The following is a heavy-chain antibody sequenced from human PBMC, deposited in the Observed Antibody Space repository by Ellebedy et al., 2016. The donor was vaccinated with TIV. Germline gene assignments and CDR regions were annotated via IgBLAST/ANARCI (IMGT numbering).Heavy chain of an antibody. CDR2: IYHSGST. V-gene: IGHV4-4*02. J-gene: IGHJ6*02. D-gene: IGHD3-3*01. CDR1: GGSISNTNW. CDR3: ARAPRGLRFLEWSQWGMDV. Sequence: MPSETLSLTCAVSGGSISNTNWWSWVRQPPGKGLEWSGEIYHSGSTNYNPSLKSRVTISLDKSKNQFSLKLSSVTAADTAVYYCARAPRGLRFLEWSQWGMDVWGQGTTVTVSS.